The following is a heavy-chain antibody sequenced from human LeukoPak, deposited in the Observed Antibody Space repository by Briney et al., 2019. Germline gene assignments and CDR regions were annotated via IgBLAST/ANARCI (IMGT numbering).Heavy chain of an antibody. V-gene: IGHV1-69*13. D-gene: IGHD4-11*01. CDR3: ARSNSGTVTTLDYYGMDV. CDR1: GYTFTSYG. Sequence: SVKVSCKASGYTFTSYGISWVRQAPGQGLEWMGGIIPIFGTANYAQKFQGRVTITADESTSTAYMELSSLRSEDTAVYYCARSNSGTVTTLDYYGMDVWGQGTTVTVSS. J-gene: IGHJ6*02. CDR2: IIPIFGTA.